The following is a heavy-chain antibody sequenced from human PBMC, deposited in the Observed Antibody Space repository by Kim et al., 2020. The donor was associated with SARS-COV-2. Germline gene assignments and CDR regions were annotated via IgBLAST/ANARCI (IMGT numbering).Heavy chain of an antibody. CDR1: GFTFSSYG. Sequence: GGSLRLSCAASGFTFSSYGMHWVRQAPGKGLEWVAVISYDGSNKYYADSVKGRFTISRDNSKNTLYLQMNSLRAEDTAVYYCAKDPPEGSGYWGQGTLVTVSS. CDR2: ISYDGSNK. J-gene: IGHJ4*02. V-gene: IGHV3-30*18. CDR3: AKDPPEGSGY.